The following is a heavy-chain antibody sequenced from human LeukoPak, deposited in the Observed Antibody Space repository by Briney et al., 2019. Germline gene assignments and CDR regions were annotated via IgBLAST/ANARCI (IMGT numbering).Heavy chain of an antibody. D-gene: IGHD4-17*01. J-gene: IGHJ4*02. CDR1: GGSISSYY. CDR2: IYTSGST. CDR3: ASDYGENGRRDY. Sequence: SETLSLTCTVSGGSISSYYWSWIRQPAGKGLEWIGRIYTSGSTNYNPSLKSRVTMSVDTSKDQFSLKLSSVTAADTAVYYCASDYGENGRRDYWGQGTLVTVSS. V-gene: IGHV4-4*07.